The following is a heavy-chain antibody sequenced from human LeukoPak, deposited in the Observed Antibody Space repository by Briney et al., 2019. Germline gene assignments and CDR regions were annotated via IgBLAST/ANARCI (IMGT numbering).Heavy chain of an antibody. V-gene: IGHV4-34*01. CDR2: INHRGNH. J-gene: IGHJ4*02. Sequence: SETLSLTCAVYGVSFCGFYRSCIRQPPGKGLEWIGEINHRGNHNGNPSLKSRVTISVDTSKNQFTMKLSSVPAAETAVYYCARESAVAGTLVDYWGQGTLVIVSS. CDR1: GVSFCGFY. CDR3: ARESAVAGTLVDY. D-gene: IGHD6-19*01.